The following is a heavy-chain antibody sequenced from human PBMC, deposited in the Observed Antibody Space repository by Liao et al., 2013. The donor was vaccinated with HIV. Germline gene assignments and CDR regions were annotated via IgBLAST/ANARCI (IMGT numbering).Heavy chain of an antibody. V-gene: IGHV4-39*07. CDR3: ASGGRGWMADAFDI. CDR2: IYYSGST. J-gene: IGHJ3*02. CDR1: GGSISSSSYY. D-gene: IGHD3-16*01. Sequence: QLQLQESGPGLVKPSETLSLTCTVSGGSISSSSYYWGWIRQPPGKGLEWIGSIYYSGSTYYNPSLKSRVTISVDTSKNQFSLKLSSVTAADTAVYYCASGGRGWMADAFDIWGQGTMVTVSS.